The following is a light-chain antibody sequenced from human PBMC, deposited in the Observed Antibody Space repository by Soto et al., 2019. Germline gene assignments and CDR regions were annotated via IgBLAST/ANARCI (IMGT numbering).Light chain of an antibody. CDR2: GTS. J-gene: IGKJ1*01. Sequence: EIVLTQSPGTLSLSPGERATLSCRASQSFRGLLAWYQQKPGQAPRLLIYGTSIRAAGIPARFSASGSGTDFTLTISDVQPEDFALYYCHQRQSWPRTFGQGTKVDIK. V-gene: IGKV3-11*01. CDR1: QSFRGL. CDR3: HQRQSWPRT.